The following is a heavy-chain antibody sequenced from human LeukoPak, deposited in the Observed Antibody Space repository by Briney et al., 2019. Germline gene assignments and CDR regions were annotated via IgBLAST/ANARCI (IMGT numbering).Heavy chain of an antibody. Sequence: ASVKVSCTASGYTFTGYYMHWVRQAPGQGLEWMGWINPNSGGTNYAQKFQGRVTMTRDTSISTAYMELSRLRSDDTAVYYCARRDGGLAVAVSPYYYYYMDVWGKGTTVTISS. D-gene: IGHD6-19*01. J-gene: IGHJ6*03. CDR1: GYTFTGYY. V-gene: IGHV1-2*02. CDR3: ARRDGGLAVAVSPYYYYYMDV. CDR2: INPNSGGT.